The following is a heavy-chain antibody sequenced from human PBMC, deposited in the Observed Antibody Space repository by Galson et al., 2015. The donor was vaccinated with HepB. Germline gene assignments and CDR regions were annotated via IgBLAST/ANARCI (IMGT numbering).Heavy chain of an antibody. D-gene: IGHD1-26*01. J-gene: IGHJ4*02. CDR1: GFSLHTHGMG. Sequence: ALVIPPPPLTLPCPFSGFSLHTHGMGVAWIRQPPGKALEWLAIVFWDNNKRYSPSLESRLTITKDTSTNQVVLTVTNMDPVDTGTYGCAHRPQIGTYFDYWGQGTQVTVSS. CDR3: AHRPQIGTYFDY. CDR2: VFWDNNK. V-gene: IGHV2-5*02.